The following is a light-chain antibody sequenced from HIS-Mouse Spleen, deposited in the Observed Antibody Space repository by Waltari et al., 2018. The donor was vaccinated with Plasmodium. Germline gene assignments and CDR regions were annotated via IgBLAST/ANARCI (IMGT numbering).Light chain of an antibody. CDR3: AAWDDSLNGYV. J-gene: IGLJ1*01. Sequence: QSVLTQPPSASGTPGQRVTISCSGSSSNIGSNTVNWYQQLPGTAPKLLIYSNKQRPSGVPDRSSGSKSVTSASLAISGLQSEDEADYYCAAWDDSLNGYVFGTGTKVTVL. CDR2: SNK. CDR1: SSNIGSNT. V-gene: IGLV1-44*01.